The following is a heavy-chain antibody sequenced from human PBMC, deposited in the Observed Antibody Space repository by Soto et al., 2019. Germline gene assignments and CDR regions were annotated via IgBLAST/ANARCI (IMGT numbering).Heavy chain of an antibody. J-gene: IGHJ6*02. CDR2: ISGSGDST. Sequence: GGSLRLSCAASGFTSSNYAMSWVRQAPGKGLEWVSTISGSGDSTYYADSVKGRFTISRDNSRNTLYLQMSSLRAEDTAVYYCAKALRYFDWLLRPWNSMDVWGQGTTVTVSS. CDR3: AKALRYFDWLLRPWNSMDV. D-gene: IGHD3-9*01. V-gene: IGHV3-23*01. CDR1: GFTSSNYA.